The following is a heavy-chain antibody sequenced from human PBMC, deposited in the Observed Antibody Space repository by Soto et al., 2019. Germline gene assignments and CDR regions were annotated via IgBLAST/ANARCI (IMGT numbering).Heavy chain of an antibody. CDR3: ARFRYSRAYYGMDF. Sequence: EVQLVESGGGLVKPGGSLRLSCAASGFNFSSYSMNWVRQAPGKGLEWLSSISSINYIFYAASVKGRFTISRDNAKKSLYLQINSQRAEDTAVYYCARFRYSRAYYGMDFWGKGTTVTVSS. CDR2: ISSINYI. D-gene: IGHD1-26*01. V-gene: IGHV3-21*01. J-gene: IGHJ6*04. CDR1: GFNFSSYS.